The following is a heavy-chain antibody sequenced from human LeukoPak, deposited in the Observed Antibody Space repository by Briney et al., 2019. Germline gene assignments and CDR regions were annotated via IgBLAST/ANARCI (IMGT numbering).Heavy chain of an antibody. CDR2: ISYDGSNK. CDR3: ARGPGKLRFLEWSYGXDAFDI. J-gene: IGHJ3*02. CDR1: GFTFSSYA. V-gene: IGHV3-30-3*01. D-gene: IGHD3-3*01. Sequence: GGSLRLSCAASGFTFSSYAMHWVRQAPGKGLEWVAVISYDGSNKYYADSVKGRFTISRDNSKNTLYLQMNSLRAEDTAVYYCARGPGKLRFLEWSYGXDAFDIWGQGTMVTVSS.